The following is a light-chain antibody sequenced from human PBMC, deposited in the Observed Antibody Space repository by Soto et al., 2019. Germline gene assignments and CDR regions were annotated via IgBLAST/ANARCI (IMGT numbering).Light chain of an antibody. J-gene: IGKJ1*01. CDR3: HQYNSYSEA. V-gene: IGKV1-5*01. CDR1: ESITTW. CDR2: DAS. Sequence: DIQLTQSPSTLSASVGDRVTITCRASESITTWLAWYQQKPGKAPKVLIHDASTLESGVPSRFSGSGSGTEFTLTISSLQPDDFAAYFCHQYNSYSEAFGQGTKVELK.